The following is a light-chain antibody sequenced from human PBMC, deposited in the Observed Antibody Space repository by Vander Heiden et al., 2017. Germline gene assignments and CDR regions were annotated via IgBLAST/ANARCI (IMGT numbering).Light chain of an antibody. CDR3: RQALQTPGT. CDR2: GGS. Sequence: DIVMTQSPLSLPVTPGEPASISCRSSQSLLHSNGYNYLDWYLQKPGQSPQLLIYGGSNRAYGVPDRFRGRGSGTDFTLKISRGEAEDVGVYYCRQALQTPGTFGQGTKLESK. V-gene: IGKV2-28*01. CDR1: QSLLHSNGYNY. J-gene: IGKJ2*01.